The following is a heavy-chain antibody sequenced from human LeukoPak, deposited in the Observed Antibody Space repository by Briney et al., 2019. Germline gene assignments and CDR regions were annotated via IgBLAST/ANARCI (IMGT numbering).Heavy chain of an antibody. Sequence: GRSLRLSCAASGFTFSSYGMHWVRQAPGRGLEWVSVILDDGGNTYCADSVRGRCTISRDNSKNTLYLQMNSLRAEDTAVYYCAKSIRIASGKYYFDYWGQGTLVAVSS. J-gene: IGHJ4*02. CDR3: AKSIRIASGKYYFDY. CDR2: ILDDGGNT. V-gene: IGHV3-30*18. D-gene: IGHD6-13*01. CDR1: GFTFSSYG.